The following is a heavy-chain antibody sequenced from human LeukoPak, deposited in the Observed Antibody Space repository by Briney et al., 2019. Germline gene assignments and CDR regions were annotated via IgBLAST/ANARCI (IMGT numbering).Heavy chain of an antibody. V-gene: IGHV3-23*01. CDR1: GFIFSSYP. CDR3: ANQRGGF. D-gene: IGHD3-10*01. J-gene: IGHJ4*02. CDR2: ISGTAENT. Sequence: GGSLRLSCAASGFIFSSYPMSWVRQAPRKGLEWVSAISGTAENTYYADSVKGRFSISRDNSRNTVHLQMNSLRPEDTAVYYCANQRGGFWGQGTLVTVSS.